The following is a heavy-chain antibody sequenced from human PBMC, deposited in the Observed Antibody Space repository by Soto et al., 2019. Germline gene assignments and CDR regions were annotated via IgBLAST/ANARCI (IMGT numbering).Heavy chain of an antibody. CDR3: ASIFSRGYSDGFYYYGMDV. Sequence: SETLSLTCTVSGGSISRSSYYWGWIRQPPGKGLEWIGSIYYSGSTHYNPSLKSRVTISVDTSKNQFSLKLSSVTAADTAVYYYASIFSRGYSDGFYYYGMDVWGQGTTVTVSS. CDR1: GGSISRSSYY. D-gene: IGHD5-18*01. J-gene: IGHJ6*02. V-gene: IGHV4-39*01. CDR2: IYYSGST.